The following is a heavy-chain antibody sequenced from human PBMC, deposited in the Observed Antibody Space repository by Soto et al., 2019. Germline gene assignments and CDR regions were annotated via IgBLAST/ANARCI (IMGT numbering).Heavy chain of an antibody. J-gene: IGHJ4*02. CDR2: ISYEGSSK. Sequence: HHGGSLRLSCATAGFTFSSSAMSWVRQAPGKGLEWVAFISYEGSSKYYADSVKGRFTISRDSSKNTVSLEMTSLRAEDTAVYYCAKGGRQWLVTSDFNYWGQGALVTVSS. CDR3: AKGGRQWLVTSDFNY. V-gene: IGHV3-30*18. CDR1: GFTFSSSA. D-gene: IGHD6-19*01.